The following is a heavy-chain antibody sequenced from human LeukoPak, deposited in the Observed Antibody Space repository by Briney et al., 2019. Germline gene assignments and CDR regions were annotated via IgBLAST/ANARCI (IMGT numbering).Heavy chain of an antibody. CDR1: GGSISSYY. V-gene: IGHV4-59*08. CDR2: IHYSGST. Sequence: PSETLSLTCTVSGGSISSYYWSWIRQPPGKGLEWIGYIHYSGSTNYNPSLKSRVTISVDTSKNQFSLKLSSVTAADTAVYYCALLGMRWFDPWGQGTLVTVSS. CDR3: ALLGMRWFDP. D-gene: IGHD7-27*01. J-gene: IGHJ5*02.